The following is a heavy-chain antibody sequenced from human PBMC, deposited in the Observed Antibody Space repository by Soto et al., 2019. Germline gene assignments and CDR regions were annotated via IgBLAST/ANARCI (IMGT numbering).Heavy chain of an antibody. J-gene: IGHJ4*02. V-gene: IGHV3-23*01. D-gene: IGHD2-8*01. CDR1: GFAFSNYA. CDR2: ISGSGGST. Sequence: GSLRLSCAASGFAFSNYAMTWVRQAPGKGLERVSTISGSGGSTYYTDSVKGRFTVSRDNSKNTLYLQMNSLRAEDTAVYYCAKSPLRTKLGFDSGGRGALVTVSS. CDR3: AKSPLRTKLGFDS.